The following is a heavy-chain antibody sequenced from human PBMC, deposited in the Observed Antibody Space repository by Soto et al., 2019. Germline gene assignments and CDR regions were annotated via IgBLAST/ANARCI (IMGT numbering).Heavy chain of an antibody. D-gene: IGHD3-3*01. CDR2: INGSGGST. Sequence: EVQMLESGGDLVQPGGSLRLSCADSSFTFNMSAMSWVRQAPGKGLEWVSGINGSGGSTYYTDSVKGRFTISRDNSKNTLFLQMDRLGAEDTAVYYCAKEKNFWSGTTAFDSWGQGTLVTVSS. J-gene: IGHJ5*01. CDR3: AKEKNFWSGTTAFDS. V-gene: IGHV3-23*01. CDR1: SFTFNMSA.